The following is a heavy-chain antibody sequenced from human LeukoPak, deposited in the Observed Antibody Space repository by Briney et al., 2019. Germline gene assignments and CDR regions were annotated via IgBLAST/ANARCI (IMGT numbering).Heavy chain of an antibody. CDR1: GFTFSSYG. CDR2: IWYDGSNK. Sequence: PGESLTLSCAASGFTFSSYGMHWVRQAPGKGLEWVAVIWYDGSNKYYADSVKGRFTISRDNSKNTLYLQMNSLRAEDTAVYYCARGCRSGTSCYDAAFDIWGQGTMVTVSS. CDR3: ARGCRSGTSCYDAAFDI. V-gene: IGHV3-33*08. D-gene: IGHD2-2*01. J-gene: IGHJ3*02.